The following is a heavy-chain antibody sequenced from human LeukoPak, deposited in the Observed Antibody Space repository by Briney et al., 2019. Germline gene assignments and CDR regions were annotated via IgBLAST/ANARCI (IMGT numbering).Heavy chain of an antibody. J-gene: IGHJ5*02. CDR2: INSDGSST. CDR1: GFTFSSYW. V-gene: IGHV3-74*01. D-gene: IGHD3-3*01. Sequence: GGSLRLSCAASGFTFSSYWMHWVRQAPGKGLVWVSRINSDGSSTSYADSVKGRFTISRDNAKNTLYLQMNSLRAEDTAVYYCARVPGKRVVQNWFDPWGQGTLVTVSS. CDR3: ARVPGKRVVQNWFDP.